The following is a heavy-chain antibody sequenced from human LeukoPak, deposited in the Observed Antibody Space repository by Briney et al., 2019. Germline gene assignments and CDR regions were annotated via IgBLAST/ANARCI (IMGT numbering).Heavy chain of an antibody. CDR1: GFTFRSYA. Sequence: GGSLRLSCAASGFTFRSYAMYWVRQAPGKGLEYVSAIDSNGGSTYYAQSVKGRFTISRDNSKNTLYLQMGSLRAEDMAVYYCARDGGFYYYYYYMDVWGKGTTVTVSS. CDR3: ARDGGFYYYYYYMDV. CDR2: IDSNGGST. V-gene: IGHV3-64*01. J-gene: IGHJ6*03. D-gene: IGHD3-16*01.